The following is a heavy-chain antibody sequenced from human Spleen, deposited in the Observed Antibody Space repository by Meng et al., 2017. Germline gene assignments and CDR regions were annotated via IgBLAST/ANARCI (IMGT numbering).Heavy chain of an antibody. CDR2: ISHSRTT. D-gene: IGHD3-10*01. J-gene: IGHJ4*02. V-gene: IGHV4-34*01. CDR1: GGPLTAYY. CDR3: ARGDYGSGSYYDY. Sequence: GPLQQWGPGLFKPSETPSPTCGVSGGPLTAYYWSWIRQPPGKGLEWIGEISHSRTTNYNPSLKRRVTISVDTSKNQFSLKLTAVTAADTAVYYCARGDYGSGSYYDYWGQGTLVTVSS.